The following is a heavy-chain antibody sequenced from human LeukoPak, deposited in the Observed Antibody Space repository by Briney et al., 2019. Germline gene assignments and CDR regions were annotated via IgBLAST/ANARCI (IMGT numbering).Heavy chain of an antibody. Sequence: SEILSLTCAGYVGSFSGYYWRWIRQPPGKGLEWMGEINDSRTNNYNPALKSRVTISVDSSKNQFLLKLSSVTDADTAVYYCERGHFLGFVVERNYFDYWGQGTLVTVSS. CDR2: INDSRTN. J-gene: IGHJ4*02. D-gene: IGHD2-15*01. CDR1: VGSFSGYY. CDR3: ERGHFLGFVVERNYFDY. V-gene: IGHV4-34*01.